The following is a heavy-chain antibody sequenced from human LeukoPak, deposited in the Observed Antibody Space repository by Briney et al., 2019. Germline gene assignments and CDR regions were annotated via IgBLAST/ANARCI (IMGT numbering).Heavy chain of an antibody. D-gene: IGHD2-2*01. CDR2: ISGSGGST. CDR1: GFTFSSYA. Sequence: PGGSLRLSCAASGFTFSSYAMSWVRQAPGKGLEWVSAISGSGGSTYYADSVKGRFTISRDNSKNTLYLQMNSLRAEDTAVYYCTVPAAMLKDYYMDVWGKGTTVTVSS. V-gene: IGHV3-23*01. CDR3: TVPAAMLKDYYMDV. J-gene: IGHJ6*03.